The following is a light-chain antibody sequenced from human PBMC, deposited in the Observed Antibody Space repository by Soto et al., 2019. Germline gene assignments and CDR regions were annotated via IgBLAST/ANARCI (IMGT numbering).Light chain of an antibody. CDR2: DAS. CDR3: QQRSTWPYT. CDR1: QSVSRY. Sequence: EIVLTQSPATLSLSPGERATLSCRASQSVSRYLAWYQQKPGQAPRLLIFDASTRATGIPARFSGSGSGTDFTLTIISLEPEDFAVYYCQQRSTWPYTFGQGTKVEIK. V-gene: IGKV3-11*01. J-gene: IGKJ2*01.